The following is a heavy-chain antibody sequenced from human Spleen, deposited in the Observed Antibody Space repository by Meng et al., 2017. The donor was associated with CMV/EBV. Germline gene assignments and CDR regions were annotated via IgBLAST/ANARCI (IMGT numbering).Heavy chain of an antibody. D-gene: IGHD3-22*01. J-gene: IGHJ4*02. CDR1: GGSFSGYY. Sequence: QVQLQRWGAGLLKPSETLSLACAFYGGSFSGYYWGWIRQPPGKGLEWIGEINHSGSTNYNPSLKSRVTISVDTSKNQFSLKLSSVTAADTAVYYCARLDDSSGYWNSFDYWGQGTLVTVSS. CDR3: ARLDDSSGYWNSFDY. CDR2: INHSGST. V-gene: IGHV4-34*01.